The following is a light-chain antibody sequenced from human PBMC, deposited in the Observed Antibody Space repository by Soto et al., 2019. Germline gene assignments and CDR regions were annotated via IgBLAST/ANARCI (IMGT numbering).Light chain of an antibody. CDR2: AAS. V-gene: IGKV1-9*01. CDR3: QQINSYLSLN. CDR1: QGISSY. Sequence: IQLTQSPSCLSAPLVAIVTITYQSSQGISSYLAWYQQKPGKAPKLLIYAASTLQSGVPSRLSGSGAGTEFTLTIRSLQPEDFATYYCQQINSYLSLNFGGGNTGDIK. J-gene: IGKJ4*01.